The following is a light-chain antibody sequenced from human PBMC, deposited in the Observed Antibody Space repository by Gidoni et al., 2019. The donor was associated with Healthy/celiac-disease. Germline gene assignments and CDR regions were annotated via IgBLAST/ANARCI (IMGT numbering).Light chain of an antibody. V-gene: IGLV2-14*01. J-gene: IGLJ2*01. Sequence: QSALTQPASVPGSPARSITISCTGTSSDVGGYNYVSWYQQHPGKAPKLMIYEVSNRPSGVSNRFSGSKSGNTASLTISGLQAEDEADYYCSSYTSSSTRVFGGGTKLTVL. CDR2: EVS. CDR3: SSYTSSSTRV. CDR1: SSDVGGYNY.